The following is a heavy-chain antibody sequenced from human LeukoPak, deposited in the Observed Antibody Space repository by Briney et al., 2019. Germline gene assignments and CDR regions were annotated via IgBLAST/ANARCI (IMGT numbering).Heavy chain of an antibody. CDR3: ARVPRGGYSYSNWFDP. J-gene: IGHJ5*02. CDR1: GGSISSCY. CDR2: TYYSGST. Sequence: SETLSLTCTVSGGSISSCYWSWIRQPPGKGLEWIGYTYYSGSTNYNPSLKSRVTISVDTSKNQFSLKLSSVTAADTAVYYCARVPRGGYSYSNWFDPWGQGTLVTVSS. D-gene: IGHD5-18*01. V-gene: IGHV4-59*01.